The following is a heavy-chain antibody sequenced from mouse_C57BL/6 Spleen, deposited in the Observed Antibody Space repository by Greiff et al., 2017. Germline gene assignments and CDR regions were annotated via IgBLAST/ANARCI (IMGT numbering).Heavy chain of an antibody. V-gene: IGHV5-4*01. CDR3: ARAALLRSSWFAY. Sequence: EVHLVESGGGLVKPGGSLKLSCAASGFTFSSYAMSWVRQTPEKRLEWVATISDGGSYTYYPDNVKGRFTISRDNAKNNLYLQMSHLKSEDTAMYYCARAALLRSSWFAYWGQGTLVTVSA. CDR2: ISDGGSYT. D-gene: IGHD1-1*01. J-gene: IGHJ3*01. CDR1: GFTFSSYA.